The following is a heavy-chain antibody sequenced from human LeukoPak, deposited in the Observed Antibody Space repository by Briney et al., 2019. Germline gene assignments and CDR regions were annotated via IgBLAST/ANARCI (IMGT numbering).Heavy chain of an antibody. CDR2: ISYDGSNK. CDR3: ARDGCSSTSCQYYYYYYMDV. V-gene: IGHV3-30-3*01. J-gene: IGHJ6*03. CDR1: GFTFSSYA. D-gene: IGHD2-2*01. Sequence: GRSLRLSCAASGFTFSSYAMHWVRQAPGKGLEWVAVISYDGSNKYYADSVKGRFTISRDNSKNTLYLQMNSLRAEDTAVYYCARDGCSSTSCQYYYYYYMDVWGKGTTVTVSS.